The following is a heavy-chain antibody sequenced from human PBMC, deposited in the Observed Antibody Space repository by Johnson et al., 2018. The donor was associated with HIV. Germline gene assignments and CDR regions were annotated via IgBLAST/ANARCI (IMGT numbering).Heavy chain of an antibody. D-gene: IGHD6-13*01. CDR3: ARDSGRYSSSWATFGAFDI. CDR2: IYDGDTT. CDR1: GFAVSSNY. Sequence: EVQLVESGGGLIQPGGSLRLSCAASGFAVSSNYMTWVRQAPGKGLEWVSVIYDGDTTYYTDSVKGRFTISRDDSKNTLYLQMNSLRPDDSAVYYCARDSGRYSSSWATFGAFDIWGQGTMVTVSS. J-gene: IGHJ3*02. V-gene: IGHV3-66*03.